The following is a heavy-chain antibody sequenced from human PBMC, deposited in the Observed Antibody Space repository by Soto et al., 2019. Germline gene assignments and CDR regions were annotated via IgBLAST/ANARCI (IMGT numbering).Heavy chain of an antibody. CDR1: GFTFSNAW. J-gene: IGHJ4*02. V-gene: IGHV3-15*07. D-gene: IGHD1-1*01. Sequence: EVQLVESGGGLVKPGGSLRLSCAASGFTFSNAWMNWVRQAPGKGLEWVGRIKSKTDGGTTDYAAPVKGRFTISRDDSKNTLYLQMNSLKTEDTDVYYCTTASLERLPFDYWGQGTLVTVSS. CDR3: TTASLERLPFDY. CDR2: IKSKTDGGTT.